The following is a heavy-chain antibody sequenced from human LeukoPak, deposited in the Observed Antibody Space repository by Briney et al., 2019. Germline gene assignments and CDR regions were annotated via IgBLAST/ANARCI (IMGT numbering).Heavy chain of an antibody. CDR1: GFTFSTYA. J-gene: IGHJ4*02. CDR2: INHSGST. Sequence: PGGSLRLSCAASGFTFSTYAMSWVRQAPGKGLEWIGEINHSGSTNYNPSLKSRVTISVDTSKNQFSLKLSSVTAADTAVYYCARRWEPRGFDYWGQGTLVTVSS. CDR3: ARRWEPRGFDY. V-gene: IGHV4-34*01. D-gene: IGHD1-26*01.